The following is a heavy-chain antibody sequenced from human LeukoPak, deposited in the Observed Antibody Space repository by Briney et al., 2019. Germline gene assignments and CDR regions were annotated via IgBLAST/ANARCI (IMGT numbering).Heavy chain of an antibody. CDR2: ISASGGGT. CDR1: GFTLSSYA. CDR3: APLAATTDY. J-gene: IGHJ4*02. Sequence: PGGSLRLSCAASGFTLSSYAMSWVRQAPGKGLEWVSSISASGGGTYYADSVKGRFTISRDTSKNTLYLQMSSLRAEDTAVYYCAPLAATTDYWGQGTLVTVSS. V-gene: IGHV3-23*01. D-gene: IGHD5-12*01.